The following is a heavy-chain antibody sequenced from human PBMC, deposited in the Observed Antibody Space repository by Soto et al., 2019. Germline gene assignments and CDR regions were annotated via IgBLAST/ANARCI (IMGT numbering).Heavy chain of an antibody. CDR2: INPSGGST. CDR1: GYTFTSYY. CDR3: ARDSRGIVGATEVFDY. Sequence: SVKESCGASGYTFTSYYMHWVRQAPVQGLEWMGIINPSGGSTSYAQKFQGRVTMTRDTSTSTVYMELSSLRSEDTAVYYCARDSRGIVGATEVFDYWGQGTLVTVSS. D-gene: IGHD1-26*01. V-gene: IGHV1-46*01. J-gene: IGHJ4*02.